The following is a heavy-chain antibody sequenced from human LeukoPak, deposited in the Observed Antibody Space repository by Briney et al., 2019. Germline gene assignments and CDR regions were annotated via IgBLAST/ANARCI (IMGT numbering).Heavy chain of an antibody. CDR3: AREGYCSSTSCYLDAFDI. V-gene: IGHV3-74*01. CDR1: GFTFSSNW. D-gene: IGHD2-2*01. Sequence: PGGSLRLSCVASGFTFSSNWMHWVRQAPGKGLVWVSRINSDGSSTAYADSVKGRFTISRDNAKNTLYLQMNSLRAEDTAVYYCAREGYCSSTSCYLDAFDIWGQGTMVTVSS. J-gene: IGHJ3*02. CDR2: INSDGSST.